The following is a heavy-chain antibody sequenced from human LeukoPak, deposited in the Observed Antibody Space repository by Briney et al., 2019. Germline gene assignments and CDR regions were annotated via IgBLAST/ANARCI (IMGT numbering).Heavy chain of an antibody. D-gene: IGHD3/OR15-3a*01. V-gene: IGHV4-59*01. Sequence: SETLSLTCTVSGGSISSYYWNWIRQPPGKGLEWIGYIYYSGSTNSNPSLKSRVAISVDTSKNQFSLKLSSVTAADTAVYYCARQTGSGLFILPGGQGTLVTVSS. J-gene: IGHJ4*02. CDR2: IYYSGST. CDR1: GGSISSYY. CDR3: ARQTGSGLFILP.